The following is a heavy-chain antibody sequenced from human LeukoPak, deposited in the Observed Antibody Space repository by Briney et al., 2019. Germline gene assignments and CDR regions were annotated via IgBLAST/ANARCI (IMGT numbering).Heavy chain of an antibody. CDR1: GFTFSSNW. V-gene: IGHV3-7*01. Sequence: PGGYLRFSCAASGFTFSSNWLSRLRQAPGKGLEGMVNIKQDGSAKYYVDSVKGRFTSSRDNAENSLYLQMNTLRVEDTAVYYCTRDLMDYDVSTGLHHYYMDVWRQGTSVTVSS. CDR2: IKQDGSAK. J-gene: IGHJ6*02. D-gene: IGHD3-9*01. CDR3: TRDLMDYDVSTGLHHYYMDV.